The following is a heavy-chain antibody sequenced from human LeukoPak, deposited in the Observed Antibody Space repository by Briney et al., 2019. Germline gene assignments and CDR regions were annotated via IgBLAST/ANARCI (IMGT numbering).Heavy chain of an antibody. Sequence: ASVKLSCKASGYTFTSYDINWVRQATGQGLEWMGWMNPNSSNTGYAQKFQGRVTMTRNTSISTDYMELSSLRSEDTAVYYCARRIDYGDFPGYYYYYMDVWGKGTTVTISS. CDR1: GYTFTSYD. D-gene: IGHD4-17*01. CDR2: MNPNSSNT. J-gene: IGHJ6*03. V-gene: IGHV1-8*01. CDR3: ARRIDYGDFPGYYYYYMDV.